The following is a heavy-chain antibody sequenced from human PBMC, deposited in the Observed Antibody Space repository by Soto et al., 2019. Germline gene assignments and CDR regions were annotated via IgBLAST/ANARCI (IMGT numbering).Heavy chain of an antibody. J-gene: IGHJ5*02. CDR3: ARHGGTGTTVGFDP. D-gene: IGHD1-7*01. Sequence: SETLSLTCTVSGGSISSSSYYWGWIRQPPGKGLEWIGSIYYSGSTYYNPSLKSRVTISVDTSKNQFSLKLSSVTAADTAVYYCARHGGTGTTVGFDPWGQGTLVTVS. V-gene: IGHV4-39*01. CDR1: GGSISSSSYY. CDR2: IYYSGST.